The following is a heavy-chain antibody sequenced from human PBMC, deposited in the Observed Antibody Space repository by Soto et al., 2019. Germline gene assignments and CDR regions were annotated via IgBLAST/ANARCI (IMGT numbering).Heavy chain of an antibody. CDR2: VSIGGST. V-gene: IGHV3-23*01. Sequence: DVPLLESGGGLVQPEGSLRLSRAASGFTFSSYAMGWVRQGPGKGLEWVAVVSIGGSTHYADSVRGRFTISRDNSKNTLSLQMNSLTAEDTAVYFCAKRRGAGGHFDYWGQGALVTVSS. CDR1: GFTFSSYA. J-gene: IGHJ4*02. D-gene: IGHD2-15*01. CDR3: AKRRGAGGHFDY.